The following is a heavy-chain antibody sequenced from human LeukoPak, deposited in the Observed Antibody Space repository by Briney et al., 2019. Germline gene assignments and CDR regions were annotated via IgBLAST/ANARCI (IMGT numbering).Heavy chain of an antibody. CDR3: ARKVLAVAGAFDI. J-gene: IGHJ3*02. V-gene: IGHV4-59*11. D-gene: IGHD6-19*01. Sequence: SETLSLTCTVSGGSISSHYWSWIRQPPGKGLEWIGYIHYSGNTNQNPFLKSRVTISLDTSKNQFPLKVISVTAADTAVYYCARKVLAVAGAFDIGGQGTMVTVSS. CDR2: IHYSGNT. CDR1: GGSISSHY.